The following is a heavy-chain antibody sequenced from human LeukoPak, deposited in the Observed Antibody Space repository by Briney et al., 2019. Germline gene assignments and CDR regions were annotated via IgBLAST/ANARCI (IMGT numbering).Heavy chain of an antibody. J-gene: IGHJ3*02. CDR1: GGSISSYY. V-gene: IGHV4-4*07. CDR3: ARHRPPLRYQPSHDAFDI. CDR2: IYTSGST. D-gene: IGHD2-2*01. Sequence: SETLSLTCTVSGGSISSYYWSWIRQPAGKGLEWIGRIYTSGSTNYNPSLKSRVTMSVDTSKNQFSLKLSSVTAADTAVYYCARHRPPLRYQPSHDAFDIWGQGTMVTVSS.